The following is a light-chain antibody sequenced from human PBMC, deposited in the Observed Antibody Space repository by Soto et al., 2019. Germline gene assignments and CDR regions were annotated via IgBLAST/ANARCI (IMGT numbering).Light chain of an antibody. CDR3: HQYGSLPRT. Sequence: EIVLPQSPGTLSLSPGERATLSCRASLSVSSNYLAGYQQKPGQAPRLLIYGAFSSATGIPDRLSGSGSGTDFARTISRLEPEDFAVYYYHQYGSLPRTFGKGTKVESK. CDR2: GAF. J-gene: IGKJ1*01. CDR1: LSVSSNY. V-gene: IGKV3-20*01.